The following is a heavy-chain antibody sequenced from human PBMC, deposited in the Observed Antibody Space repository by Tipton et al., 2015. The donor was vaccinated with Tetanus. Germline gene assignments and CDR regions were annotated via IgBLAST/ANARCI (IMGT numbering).Heavy chain of an antibody. Sequence: SLRLSCEASGFTFGRFGMHWVRQAPGKGLEWVAVISYDGGNKFYADSVQGRFTISRDNSKNTFYLEMHSLRSEDTAVYFCAKDDARLAQRGGFYFDSWGQGTLVTVSS. CDR3: AKDDARLAQRGGFYFDS. CDR2: ISYDGGNK. J-gene: IGHJ4*02. D-gene: IGHD3-9*01. CDR1: GFTFGRFG. V-gene: IGHV3-30*18.